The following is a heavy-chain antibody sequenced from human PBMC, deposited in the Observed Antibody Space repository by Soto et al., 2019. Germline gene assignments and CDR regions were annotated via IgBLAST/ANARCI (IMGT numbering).Heavy chain of an antibody. D-gene: IGHD3-16*01. CDR1: GGSTSSDNY. J-gene: IGHJ4*02. CDR2: IYYSGNT. CDR3: AREGGESSDGLYYFDS. Sequence: PSETLSLTCTVSGGSTSSDNYWSWIRQPPGKGLEWIRHIYYSGNTDYNPSLKSRLAISIDTSKNQFSLKLSSVTAADTAVYFCAREGGESSDGLYYFDSWGQGSLVTVSS. V-gene: IGHV4-30-4*01.